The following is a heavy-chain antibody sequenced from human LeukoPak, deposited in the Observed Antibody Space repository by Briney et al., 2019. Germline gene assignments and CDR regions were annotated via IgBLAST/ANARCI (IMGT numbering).Heavy chain of an antibody. V-gene: IGHV1-18*01. CDR3: ARAHRRVLRFLEWLLSDTFDY. Sequence: ASVKVSCKASGYTFTSYGISWVRQAPGQGLEWMGWISAYNGSTNYAQKLQGRVTMTTDTSTSTAYMELRSLRSDDTAVYYCARAHRRVLRFLEWLLSDTFDYWGQGTLVTVSS. CDR2: ISAYNGST. D-gene: IGHD3-3*01. CDR1: GYTFTSYG. J-gene: IGHJ4*02.